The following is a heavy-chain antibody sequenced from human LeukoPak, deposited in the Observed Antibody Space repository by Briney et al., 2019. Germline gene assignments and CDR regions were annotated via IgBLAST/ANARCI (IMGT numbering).Heavy chain of an antibody. J-gene: IGHJ6*03. CDR1: GGSISSYY. Sequence: SETLSLTCTVSGGSISSYYWSWIRQPPGKGLEWIGYIYYSGSTNYNPSLKSRVTISVDTSKHQFSLKLSSVTAADTAVYYCARGGYSYGKYYYYMDVWGKGTTVTISS. CDR3: ARGGYSYGKYYYYMDV. V-gene: IGHV4-59*01. CDR2: IYYSGST. D-gene: IGHD5-18*01.